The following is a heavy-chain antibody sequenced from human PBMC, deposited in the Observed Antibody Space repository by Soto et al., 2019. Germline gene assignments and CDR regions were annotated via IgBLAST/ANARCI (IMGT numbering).Heavy chain of an antibody. CDR1: GYTFTTYA. CDR3: ARVKGVATIVDY. Sequence: ASVKVSCKASGYTFTTYAITWVRQAPGQGLERMGWISGGSTKYGEKLQGRVTMTTDTSTSTAYMELRSLRSDDTAVYYCARVKGVATIVDYWGQGTLVTVSS. V-gene: IGHV1-18*01. CDR2: ISGGST. J-gene: IGHJ4*02. D-gene: IGHD5-12*01.